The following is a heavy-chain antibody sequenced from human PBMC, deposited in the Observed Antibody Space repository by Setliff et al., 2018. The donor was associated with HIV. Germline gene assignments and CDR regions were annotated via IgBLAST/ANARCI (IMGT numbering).Heavy chain of an antibody. CDR1: GGSIDNNKYY. CDR3: ASRIYYYDESRVLREEGFVP. V-gene: IGHV4-39*01. J-gene: IGHJ5*02. D-gene: IGHD3-22*01. CDR2: IYHTGRT. Sequence: SETLSLTCSVSGGSIDNNKYYWTWIRQTPGKGLEWTGSIYHTGRTYYNRSLESRLTISIDTSKNQFSLKLTSVTAADTAMYYCASRIYYYDESRVLREEGFVPLGQGTLVTVSS.